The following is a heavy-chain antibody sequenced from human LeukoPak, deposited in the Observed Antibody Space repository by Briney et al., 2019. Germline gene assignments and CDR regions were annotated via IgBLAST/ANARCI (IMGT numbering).Heavy chain of an antibody. V-gene: IGHV3-9*01. CDR1: GFTFDDYA. J-gene: IGHJ1*01. CDR3: ATYSSLNRREFQF. D-gene: IGHD3-22*01. Sequence: PGGSLRLSCAASGFTFDDYAMHWVRQAPGKGLEWVSGICWNSGSIGYADSVKGRFTTSRDNAKNSLYLQMNSLRAEDTAVYYCATYSSLNRREFQFWGQGTLLTLSS. CDR2: ICWNSGSI.